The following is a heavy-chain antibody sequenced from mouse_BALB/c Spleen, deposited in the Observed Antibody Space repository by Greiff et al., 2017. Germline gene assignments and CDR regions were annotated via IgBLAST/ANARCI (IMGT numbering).Heavy chain of an antibody. CDR1: GYSFTSYY. J-gene: IGHJ1*01. V-gene: IGHV1-66*01. CDR2: IFPGSGNT. D-gene: IGHD1-1*01. Sequence: QVQLKQSGPELVKPGASVKISCKASGYSFTSYYIHWVKQRPGQGLEWIGWIFPGSGNTKYNEKFKGKATLTADTSSSTAYMQLSSLTSEDSAVYFCARSITTVGPGYFDVWGAGTTVTVSS. CDR3: ARSITTVGPGYFDV.